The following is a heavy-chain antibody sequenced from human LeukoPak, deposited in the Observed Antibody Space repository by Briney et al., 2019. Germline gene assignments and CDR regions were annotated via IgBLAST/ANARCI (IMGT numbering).Heavy chain of an antibody. Sequence: GGSLRLSCSASTFSFSDSYMSWFRLSPEKGLEWIAYITSSGTTTEYADSVKGRFTISRVNAKNSLYLQMNSLRPEDTAVYYCGRDPDYGDPYWGQGTLVTVSS. J-gene: IGHJ4*02. CDR3: GRDPDYGDPY. D-gene: IGHD4/OR15-4a*01. CDR1: TFSFSDSY. CDR2: ITSSGTTT. V-gene: IGHV3-11*01.